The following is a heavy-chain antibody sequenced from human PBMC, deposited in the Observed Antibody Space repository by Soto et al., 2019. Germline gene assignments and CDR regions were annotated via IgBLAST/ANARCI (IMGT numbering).Heavy chain of an antibody. CDR1: GFTFKSHA. Sequence: HPGGSLSLSCSASGFTFKSHAMHWVRQAPGEGLEYVSSIHTSGETTFYAAAVKGRFIVSRDNSNNHLDLQMTSLKFEDSGVYYCVKGRANNFSGITCSLWIGLRGQGTTGNGPS. CDR3: VKGRANNFSGITCSLWIGL. D-gene: IGHD1-20*01. J-gene: IGHJ6*02. CDR2: IHTSGETT. V-gene: IGHV3-64D*06.